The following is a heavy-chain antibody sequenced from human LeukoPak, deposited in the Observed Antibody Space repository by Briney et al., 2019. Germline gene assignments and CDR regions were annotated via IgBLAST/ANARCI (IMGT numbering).Heavy chain of an antibody. J-gene: IGHJ4*02. CDR3: ARADPQDIVVVVAAPTFFDY. CDR2: INPNSGGT. Sequence: ASVKVSCKASGYTFTAYYLHWVRQAPGQGLEWMGWINPNSGGTNYAQKFQGRVTMTRDTSISTAYMELSRLRSDDTAVYYCARADPQDIVVVVAAPTFFDYWGQGTLVTVSS. V-gene: IGHV1-2*02. D-gene: IGHD2-15*01. CDR1: GYTFTAYY.